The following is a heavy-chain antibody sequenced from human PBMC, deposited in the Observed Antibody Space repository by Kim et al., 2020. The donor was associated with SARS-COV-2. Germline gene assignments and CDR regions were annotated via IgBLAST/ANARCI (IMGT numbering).Heavy chain of an antibody. J-gene: IGHJ4*02. D-gene: IGHD3-10*01. CDR3: ATPPYGSANRLLTNY. V-gene: IGHV3-21*01. Sequence: GGSLRFSCAASGFTFSSYSMNWVRQAPGKGLEWVSSISSSSSYIYYADSVKGRFTISRDNAKNSLDLQMNSLRAEDTAVYYCATPPYGSANRLLTNYWGQGTLVTVSS. CDR2: ISSSSSYI. CDR1: GFTFSSYS.